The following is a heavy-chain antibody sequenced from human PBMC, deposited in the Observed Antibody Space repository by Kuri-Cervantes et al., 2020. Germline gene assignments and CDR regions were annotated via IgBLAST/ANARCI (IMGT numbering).Heavy chain of an antibody. CDR1: EFTFSNYA. D-gene: IGHD1-14*01. CDR3: ARETESDAFDI. V-gene: IGHV3-30*07. Sequence: GGSLRLSCAASEFTFSNYAMHWVRQAPGKGLEWVAVISYDGSNKHYADSVKGRFTISRDNAKNSLYLQMNSLRAEDTAVYYCARETESDAFDIWGQGTMVTVSS. CDR2: ISYDGSNK. J-gene: IGHJ3*02.